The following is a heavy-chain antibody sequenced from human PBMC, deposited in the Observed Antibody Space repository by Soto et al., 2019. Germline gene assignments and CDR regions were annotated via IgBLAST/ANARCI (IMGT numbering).Heavy chain of an antibody. V-gene: IGHV4-39*01. J-gene: IGHJ4*02. CDR1: GGSISSSSYY. CDR2: IYYSGST. D-gene: IGHD1-26*01. CDR3: ARREVGAHLGFFDY. Sequence: SETLSLTCTVSGGSISSSSYYWGWIRQPPGKGLEWIGSIYYSGSTYYNPSLKSRVTISVDTSKNQFSLKLSSVTAADTAVYYCARREVGAHLGFFDYWGQGTLVTVSS.